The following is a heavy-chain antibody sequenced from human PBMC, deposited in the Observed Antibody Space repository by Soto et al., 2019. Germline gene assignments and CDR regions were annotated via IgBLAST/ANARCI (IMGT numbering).Heavy chain of an antibody. CDR1: GGSISSYY. CDR2: IYYSGST. Sequence: SETLSLTCTVSGGSISSYYWSWIRQPPGKGLEWIGYIYYSGSTNYNPSLKSRVTISVDTSKNQFSLKLSSVTAADTAVYYCARATGYSSSWTHFDYWGQGTLVTVSS. V-gene: IGHV4-59*01. CDR3: ARATGYSSSWTHFDY. J-gene: IGHJ4*02. D-gene: IGHD6-13*01.